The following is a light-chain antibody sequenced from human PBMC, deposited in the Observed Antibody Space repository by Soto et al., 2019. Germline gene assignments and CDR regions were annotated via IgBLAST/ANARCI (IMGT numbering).Light chain of an antibody. J-gene: IGKJ4*01. CDR3: QQANRLPLT. Sequence: DIQVTQSPSSVSASVGDRVTITCRASQGIGNWLAWYQQKTGKAPKLLIYVASSLQSGVPSRFSGSGSGTDFTLTISSLQPEDFATYYCQQANRLPLTFGGGTKVEMK. V-gene: IGKV1-12*01. CDR2: VAS. CDR1: QGIGNW.